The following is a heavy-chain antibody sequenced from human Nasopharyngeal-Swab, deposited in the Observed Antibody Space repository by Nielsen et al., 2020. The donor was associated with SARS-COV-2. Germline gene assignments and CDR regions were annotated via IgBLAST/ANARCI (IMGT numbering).Heavy chain of an antibody. Sequence: WIRQPPGKGLEWIGEVNHSGSTNYNPSLKSRVTISVDTSKNQFSLKLSSVTAADMAVYYCARVGIAAAGGLPNDYWGQGTLVTVSS. J-gene: IGHJ4*02. CDR2: VNHSGST. V-gene: IGHV4-34*01. CDR3: ARVGIAAAGGLPNDY. D-gene: IGHD6-13*01.